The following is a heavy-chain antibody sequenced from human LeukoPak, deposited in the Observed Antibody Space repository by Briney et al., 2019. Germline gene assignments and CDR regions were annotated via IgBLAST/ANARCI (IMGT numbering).Heavy chain of an antibody. D-gene: IGHD5-24*01. CDR1: GFTFNSYW. CDR3: ARDAYKGLYYFDY. Sequence: GGALRLSCAASGFTFNSYWMSWVRQAPGKGLEWVALISYDGSKKYYADSLQGRVTVSRDNSKNTLYLQLQTLRPEDTAVYYCARDAYKGLYYFDYWGQGTLVTVSS. CDR2: ISYDGSKK. J-gene: IGHJ4*02. V-gene: IGHV3-30*03.